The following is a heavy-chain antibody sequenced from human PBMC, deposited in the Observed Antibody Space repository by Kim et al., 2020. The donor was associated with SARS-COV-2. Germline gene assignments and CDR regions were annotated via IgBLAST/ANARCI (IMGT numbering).Heavy chain of an antibody. Sequence: GGSLRLSCAASGFTFSDSAMYWVRQASGKGLEWVGRIRSNANSYATAYDVSVKVRFIISRDDSKNTAYLQMNSLKNEDTAIYYCTRVPPYSNSWWDAFDIWGQGTMGTVSS. CDR2: IRSNANSYAT. J-gene: IGHJ3*02. V-gene: IGHV3-73*01. D-gene: IGHD6-13*01. CDR1: GFTFSDSA. CDR3: TRVPPYSNSWWDAFDI.